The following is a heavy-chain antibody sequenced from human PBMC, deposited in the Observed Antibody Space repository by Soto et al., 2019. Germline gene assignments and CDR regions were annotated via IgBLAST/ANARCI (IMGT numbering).Heavy chain of an antibody. CDR1: GYTFSSYA. J-gene: IGHJ5*02. V-gene: IGHV1-69*01. CDR2: IIPIFGTA. Sequence: QVQLVQSGAEVKKPGASVKVSCKASGYTFSSYAISWVRQAPGQGLEWMGGIIPIFGTANYAQKFQGRVTITADESTSTAYMELSSLRSEDTAVYYCARGGITGTTYGFWFDPWGQGTLVTVSS. CDR3: ARGGITGTTYGFWFDP. D-gene: IGHD1-20*01.